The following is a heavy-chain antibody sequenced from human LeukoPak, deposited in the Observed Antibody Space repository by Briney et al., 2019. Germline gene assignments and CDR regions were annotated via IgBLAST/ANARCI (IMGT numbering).Heavy chain of an antibody. CDR3: ARAGRSGSGTHIPD. CDR2: ISSEGSNT. D-gene: IGHD3-10*01. CDR1: GFPFSSYW. Sequence: PGGSLRLSCAASGFPFSSYWMHWVRQAPGKGLVWVSRISSEGSNTTYADSVKGRFTVSRDNAKNILYLQMNSLRAEDTAVYFCARAGRSGSGTHIPDWGQGTLVTVSS. V-gene: IGHV3-74*01. J-gene: IGHJ4*02.